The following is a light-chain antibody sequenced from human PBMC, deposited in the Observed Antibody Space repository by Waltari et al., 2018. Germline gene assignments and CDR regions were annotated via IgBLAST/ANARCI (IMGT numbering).Light chain of an antibody. CDR1: NLESKF. V-gene: IGLV3-1*01. J-gene: IGLJ2*01. CDR3: QAWDSGSYVV. CDR2: QDN. Sequence: SYALTQPPALSVSPGETATITCSGENLESKFVYWYQQKAGQSPVLVVFQDNKRPSGIPERFSGSNSGNTATLIISGSQAMDEADYYCQAWDSGSYVVFGGGTK.